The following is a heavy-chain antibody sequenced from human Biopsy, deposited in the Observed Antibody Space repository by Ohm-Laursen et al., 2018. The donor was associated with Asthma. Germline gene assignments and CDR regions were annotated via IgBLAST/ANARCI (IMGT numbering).Heavy chain of an antibody. Sequence: SVKVSCKISGYSLTDLSMHWVRQAPGQGLEWLGGIMTVFGTTNYAQKFQGRVTITEDTSTDTAYMELSSLSSGDTAVYYCASDFPKDYVRYNFQFWGQGTLVTVSS. J-gene: IGHJ4*02. D-gene: IGHD4-17*01. CDR1: GYSLTDLS. V-gene: IGHV1-24*01. CDR2: IMTVFGTT. CDR3: ASDFPKDYVRYNFQF.